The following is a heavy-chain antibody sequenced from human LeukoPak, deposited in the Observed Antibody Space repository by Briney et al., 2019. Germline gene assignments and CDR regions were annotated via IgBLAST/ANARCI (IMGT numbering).Heavy chain of an antibody. Sequence: GGSLRPSCAASGFTVSSNYMSWVRQAPGKGLEWVSVIYSCGSTYYADSVKGRFTISRDNSKNTLYLQMNSLRAEDTAVYYCARSSTYSPYYFDSWGQGTLVTVSS. D-gene: IGHD2-2*01. CDR1: GFTVSSNY. V-gene: IGHV3-53*05. CDR3: ARSSTYSPYYFDS. CDR2: IYSCGST. J-gene: IGHJ4*01.